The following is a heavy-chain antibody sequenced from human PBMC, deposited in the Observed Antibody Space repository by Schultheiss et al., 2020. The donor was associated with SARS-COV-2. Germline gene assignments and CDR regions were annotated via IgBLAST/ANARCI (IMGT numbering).Heavy chain of an antibody. CDR1: GGSISSGGYY. J-gene: IGHJ4*02. CDR2: IYYSGST. D-gene: IGHD3-10*01. V-gene: IGHV4-31*03. CDR3: ARGYYYGSGRPDY. Sequence: SQTLSLTCTVSGGSISSGGYYWSWIRQHPGKGLEWIGSIYYSGSTNYNPSLKSRVTISVDTSKNQFSLKLSSVTAADTAVYYCARGYYYGSGRPDYWGQGTLVTVSS.